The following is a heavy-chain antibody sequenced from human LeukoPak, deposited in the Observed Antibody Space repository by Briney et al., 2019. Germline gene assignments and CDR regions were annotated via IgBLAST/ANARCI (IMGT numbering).Heavy chain of an antibody. CDR3: AKADSSGYYYAAPSYFDY. D-gene: IGHD3-22*01. CDR1: GFTFSSYW. Sequence: PGGSLRLSCAASGFTFSSYWMYWVRQAPGKGLVWVSRIKSDGSSTSYADSVKGRFTISRDNAKNTLYLQMNSLRAEDTAVYYCAKADSSGYYYAAPSYFDYWGQGTLVTVSS. J-gene: IGHJ4*02. V-gene: IGHV3-74*01. CDR2: IKSDGSST.